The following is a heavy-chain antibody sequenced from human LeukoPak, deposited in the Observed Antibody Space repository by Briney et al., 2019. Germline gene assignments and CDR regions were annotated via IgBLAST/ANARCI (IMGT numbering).Heavy chain of an antibody. CDR2: IIPIFGTA. V-gene: IGHV1-69*01. D-gene: IGHD2-21*01. Sequence: SVKVSCKASGGTFSSHAISWVRQAPGQGLEWMGGIIPIFGTAKYAQKFQGRVTITADESTSTAYMELSSLRSEDTAVYYCARDSSEFRSLIPHWGQGTLVTVSS. J-gene: IGHJ1*01. CDR3: ARDSSEFRSLIPH. CDR1: GGTFSSHA.